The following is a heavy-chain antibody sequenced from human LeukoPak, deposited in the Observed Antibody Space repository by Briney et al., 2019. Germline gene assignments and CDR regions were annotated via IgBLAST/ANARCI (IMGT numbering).Heavy chain of an antibody. CDR3: ARDPNYDFWSGYYVYDYYYGMDV. CDR1: GFTFSSYA. D-gene: IGHD3-3*01. V-gene: IGHV3-30-3*01. Sequence: GGSLRLSCAASGFTFSSYAMHWVRQAPGKGLEWVAVISYDGSNKYYADSVKGRFTISRDNSKNTLYLQMNSLRAEDTAVYYCARDPNYDFWSGYYVYDYYYGMDVWGQGTTVTVSS. J-gene: IGHJ6*02. CDR2: ISYDGSNK.